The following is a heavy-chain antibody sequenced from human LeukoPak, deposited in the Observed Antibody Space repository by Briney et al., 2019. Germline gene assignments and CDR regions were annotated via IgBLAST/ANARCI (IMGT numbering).Heavy chain of an antibody. CDR2: ISANGGKI. J-gene: IGHJ4*02. D-gene: IGHD3-10*01. CDR1: GFAFNTYA. V-gene: IGHV3-23*01. CDR3: AKDRGYSFDS. Sequence: GGSLRLSCAASGFAFNTYAMSWVRQAPGKGLEWVSAISANGGKIYYADPVRGRFTLSRDNSKNTLYLQMNSLRAEDTAIYYCAKDRGYSFDSWGQGTLVTVSS.